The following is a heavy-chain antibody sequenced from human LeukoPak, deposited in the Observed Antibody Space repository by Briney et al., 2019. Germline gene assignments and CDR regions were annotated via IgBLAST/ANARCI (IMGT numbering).Heavy chain of an antibody. D-gene: IGHD3-22*01. CDR3: ARLNSSGFFVY. J-gene: IGHJ4*02. CDR1: GGSISSYY. CDR2: IYYSGST. V-gene: IGHV4-59*01. Sequence: SETLSLTCTVSGGSISSYYWSWIRQPPGKGLEWIGYIYYSGSTNYSPSLKSRVTISVDTSKNQFSLKLSSVTAADTAVYYCARLNSSGFFVYWGQGTLVTVSS.